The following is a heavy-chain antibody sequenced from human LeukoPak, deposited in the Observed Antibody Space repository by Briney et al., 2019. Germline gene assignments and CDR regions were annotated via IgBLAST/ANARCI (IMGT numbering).Heavy chain of an antibody. CDR2: ISSSGTTI. CDR1: GFTFSNYE. CDR3: AGSFSGGWYPYCFDY. D-gene: IGHD6-19*01. V-gene: IGHV3-48*03. Sequence: QPGGSLRLSCAASGFTFSNYEMNWVRQAPGKGLEWISYISSSGTTIYYADSVKGRFTISRDNAKNSLYLQMNSLRAEDTAVYYCAGSFSGGWYPYCFDYWGQGTLVTVSS. J-gene: IGHJ4*02.